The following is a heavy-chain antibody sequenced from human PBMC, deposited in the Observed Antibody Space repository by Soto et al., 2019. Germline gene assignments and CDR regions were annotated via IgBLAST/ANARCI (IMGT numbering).Heavy chain of an antibody. V-gene: IGHV3-30-3*01. D-gene: IGHD2-15*01. CDR3: ARDSPEATLYGVQFHYCYGMDV. Sequence: QVQLVESGGGVVQSGGSLSLSCAASGFTLKNHVMHWDRRAPGKGLEWVAIISNDGYKKYYADSVKGRFTISRDNSKNTLYLQMVSLTADDTAVYYCARDSPEATLYGVQFHYCYGMDVWGQGTTVIVSS. CDR2: ISNDGYKK. CDR1: GFTLKNHV. J-gene: IGHJ6*02.